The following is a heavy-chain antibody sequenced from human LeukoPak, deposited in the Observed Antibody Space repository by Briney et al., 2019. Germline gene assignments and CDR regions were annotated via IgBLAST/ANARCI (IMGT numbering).Heavy chain of an antibody. CDR3: ARVKVGITYWFDP. CDR2: IYSGGST. D-gene: IGHD2-21*01. CDR1: GFVVNYNY. V-gene: IGHV3-66*01. J-gene: IGHJ5*02. Sequence: GGSLRLSCAASGFVVNYNYMSWVRQAPGKGLEWVSVIYSGGSTYYADSVKGRFTISRDNSKNTVYLQMNSLRVEDTAVYYCARVKVGITYWFDPWGQGTLVTASS.